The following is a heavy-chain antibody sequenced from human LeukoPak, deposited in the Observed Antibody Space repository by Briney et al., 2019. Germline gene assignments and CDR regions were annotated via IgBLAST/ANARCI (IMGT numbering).Heavy chain of an antibody. Sequence: GGSLRLSCAASGFTVSSNYMSWVRQAPGKGLEWVSVIYSGGSTYYADSVKGRFTISRDNSKNTLYLQMNSLRAEDTAVYYCARFTVAGTFCDYWGQGTLVTVSS. CDR1: GFTVSSNY. D-gene: IGHD6-19*01. V-gene: IGHV3-53*01. CDR3: ARFTVAGTFCDY. CDR2: IYSGGST. J-gene: IGHJ4*02.